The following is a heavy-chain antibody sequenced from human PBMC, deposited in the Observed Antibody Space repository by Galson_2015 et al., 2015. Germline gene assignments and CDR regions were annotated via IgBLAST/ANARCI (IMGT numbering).Heavy chain of an antibody. CDR3: ARDGGGLVAFDI. CDR2: IYYSGST. Sequence: LVKPTQTLTLPCTFSGFSLSTSGMRMSWIRQPPGKGLEWIGYIYYSGSTNYNPSLKSRVTISVDTSKNQFSLKLSSVTAADTAVYYCARDGGGLVAFDIWGQGTMVTVSS. D-gene: IGHD3-16*01. V-gene: IGHV4-61*08. J-gene: IGHJ3*02. CDR1: GFSLSTSGMR.